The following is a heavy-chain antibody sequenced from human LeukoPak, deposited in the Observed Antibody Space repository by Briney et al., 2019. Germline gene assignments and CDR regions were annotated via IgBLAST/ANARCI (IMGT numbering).Heavy chain of an antibody. CDR2: ISAYNGNT. D-gene: IGHD3-22*01. Sequence: ASVTLSFKASGYTFTSYGISWVRQAPGQGLEWMGWISAYNGNTDYAQKFQGRVTMTTDTSTNTAYLDLRSLRSDDTAVYYCARGNADYYDSSGKCDYWGQGTLVTVSS. V-gene: IGHV1-18*01. CDR3: ARGNADYYDSSGKCDY. CDR1: GYTFTSYG. J-gene: IGHJ4*02.